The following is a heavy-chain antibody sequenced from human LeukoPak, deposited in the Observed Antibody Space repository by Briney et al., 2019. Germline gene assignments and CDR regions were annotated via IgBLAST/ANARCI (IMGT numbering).Heavy chain of an antibody. CDR2: ITSGSGRT. D-gene: IGHD1-26*01. Sequence: PGGSLRLSCAVSGFTSRSHDMSWVRQAPGKGLEWVSLITSGSGRTYYADSVRGRFTISRDNSKNTLYLQMNSLRAEDTAVYYCAKEVIVGVSFDYWGQGTLVTVSS. CDR3: AKEVIVGVSFDY. V-gene: IGHV3-23*01. CDR1: GFTSRSHD. J-gene: IGHJ4*02.